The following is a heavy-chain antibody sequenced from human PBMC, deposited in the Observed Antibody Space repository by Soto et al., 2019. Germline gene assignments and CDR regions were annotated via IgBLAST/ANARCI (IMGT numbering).Heavy chain of an antibody. J-gene: IGHJ6*02. V-gene: IGHV3-23*01. CDR2: ISGSGGST. CDR3: AKDDSGYDSAYGMDV. Sequence: GGSLRLSCAASGFTFSSYAMSWVRQAPGKGLEWVSAISGSGGSTYYADSVKGRFTISRDNSKNTLYLQMNSLRAEDTAVYYCAKDDSGYDSAYGMDVWGQGTTVTVSS. D-gene: IGHD5-12*01. CDR1: GFTFSSYA.